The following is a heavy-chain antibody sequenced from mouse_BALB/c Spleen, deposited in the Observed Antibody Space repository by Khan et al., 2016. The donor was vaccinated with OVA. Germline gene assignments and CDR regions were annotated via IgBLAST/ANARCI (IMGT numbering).Heavy chain of an antibody. CDR3: ARVGYHGTMDY. D-gene: IGHD2-14*01. CDR2: INTYTGAP. V-gene: IGHV9-3-1*01. J-gene: IGHJ4*01. CDR1: GYTFTNYG. Sequence: QIQLVQSGPELKKPGETVKISCKASGYTFTNYGMNWVKQAPGKGLKWMGWINTYTGAPTYADDFRGRFVFSLETSARTAYLQINNLKNEDTATYLCARVGYHGTMDYWGPGTSVTVSS.